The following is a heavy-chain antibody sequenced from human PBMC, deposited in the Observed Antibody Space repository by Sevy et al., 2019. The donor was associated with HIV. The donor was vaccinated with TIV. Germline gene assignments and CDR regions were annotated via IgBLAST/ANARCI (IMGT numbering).Heavy chain of an antibody. V-gene: IGHV3-21*01. CDR3: ARGGEYYDSSGLTDY. CDR2: ISSSSSYI. CDR1: GFTFSSYS. J-gene: IGHJ4*02. Sequence: GGSLRLSCAASGFTFSSYSMNWVRQAPGKGLEWVSSISSSSSYIYYADSVKGRFTISRDNAKNSLYLQMNSLRAEDTAVYYCARGGEYYDSSGLTDYWGQGTLVTVSS. D-gene: IGHD3-22*01.